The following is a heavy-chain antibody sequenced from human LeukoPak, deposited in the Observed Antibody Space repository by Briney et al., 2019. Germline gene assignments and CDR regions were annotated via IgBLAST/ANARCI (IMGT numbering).Heavy chain of an antibody. CDR1: GGSFSGYY. V-gene: IGHV4-34*01. D-gene: IGHD4-17*01. J-gene: IGHJ4*02. CDR3: AKEQGDYGDYPDY. CDR2: INHSGST. Sequence: PSETLSLTYAVYGGSFSGYYWSWIRQPPGKGLEWIGEINHSGSTNYNPSLKSRVTISVDTSKNQFSLKLSSVTAADTAVYYCAKEQGDYGDYPDYWGQGTLVTVSS.